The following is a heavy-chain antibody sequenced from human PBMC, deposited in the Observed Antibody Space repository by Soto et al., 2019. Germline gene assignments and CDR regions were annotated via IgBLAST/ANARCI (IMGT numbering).Heavy chain of an antibody. V-gene: IGHV3-21*01. D-gene: IGHD4-4*01. CDR2: ISGSGIDI. CDR1: GVNFFYHN. J-gene: IGHJ4*01. Sequence: PGGSNRLSCTAAGVNFFYHNRNWVRKTPGRGLEWVSSISGSGIDIHFTDSVKGRFTISRDNAKTSLYLQMDSLRPEDTAIYYCAREGVTNYTDYYFDLCGHGALVTGSS. CDR3: AREGVTNYTDYYFDL.